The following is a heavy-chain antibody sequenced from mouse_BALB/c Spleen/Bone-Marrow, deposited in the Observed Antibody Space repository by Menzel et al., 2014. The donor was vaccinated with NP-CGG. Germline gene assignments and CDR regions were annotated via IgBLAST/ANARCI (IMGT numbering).Heavy chain of an antibody. D-gene: IGHD2-4*01. CDR1: GYAFSNYG. J-gene: IGHJ4*01. Sequence: QVQHQQSGAELVRPGSSVKISCKATGYAFSNYGMNWVKQRPGQGLEWIGQIYPGDGDTNYNGKFKGRVTLTADKSSSTAYMLLSSLTSEDSAVYFCASVYDYGRGYAMDYWGQGTSVTVSS. CDR3: ASVYDYGRGYAMDY. CDR2: IYPGDGDT. V-gene: IGHV1-80*01.